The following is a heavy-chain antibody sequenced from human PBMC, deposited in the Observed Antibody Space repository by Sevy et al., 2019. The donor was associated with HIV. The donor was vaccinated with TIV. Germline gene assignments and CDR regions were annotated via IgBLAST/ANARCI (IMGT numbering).Heavy chain of an antibody. D-gene: IGHD1-1*01. CDR1: GFTFSSYS. V-gene: IGHV3-21*01. J-gene: IGHJ3*02. CDR3: ASLEAYDAFDI. CDR2: ISSSSSYI. Sequence: GGSLRLSCAASGFTFSSYSMNWVRQAPGKGLGWVPSISSSSSYIYYADSVKGRFTISREHAKNSLYLQMNSLRAEDTAVYYCASLEAYDAFDIWGQGTMVTVSS.